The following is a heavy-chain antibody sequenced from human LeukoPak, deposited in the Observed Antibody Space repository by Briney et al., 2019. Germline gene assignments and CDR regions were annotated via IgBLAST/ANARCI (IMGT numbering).Heavy chain of an antibody. J-gene: IGHJ6*02. CDR3: VRDLVATIDHYYYGMDV. D-gene: IGHD5-12*01. Sequence: SETLSLTCAVYGGSFSGYYWSWIRQPPGKGLEWIGEINHSGSTNYNPSLKSRVTISVDTSKNQFSLKLSSVTAADTAVYFCVRDLVATIDHYYYGMDVWGQGTTVTVSS. V-gene: IGHV4-34*01. CDR2: INHSGST. CDR1: GGSFSGYY.